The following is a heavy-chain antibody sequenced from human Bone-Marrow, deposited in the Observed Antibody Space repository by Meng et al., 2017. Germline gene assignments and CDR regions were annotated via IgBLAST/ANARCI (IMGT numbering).Heavy chain of an antibody. V-gene: IGHV1-2*06. CDR3: ASPLLYGDYVYGMDV. CDR1: GYTFTGYY. CDR2: INPNSGGT. J-gene: IGHJ6*02. Sequence: ASVKVSCKASGYTFTGYYMHWVRQAPGQGLEWMGRINPNSGGTNYAQKFQGRVNMTRDTSISTAYMELSRLRSDDTAVYYCASPLLYGDYVYGMDVWGQGTTVTVSS. D-gene: IGHD4-17*01.